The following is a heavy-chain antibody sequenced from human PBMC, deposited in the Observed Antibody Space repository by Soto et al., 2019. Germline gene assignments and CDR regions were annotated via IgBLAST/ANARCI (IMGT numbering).Heavy chain of an antibody. J-gene: IGHJ6*02. V-gene: IGHV3-30*18. CDR3: AKGDYTFGGVIVYYYYGMDV. Sequence: QVQLVESGGGVVQPGRSLRLSCAASGFTFSRYGMHWVRQAPGQGLEWVAVISYDGSNKYYADSVKGRFTISRDNSKNTLYLQMHSLRAEDTAVYYCAKGDYTFGGVIVYYYYGMDVWGQGTTVTVSS. D-gene: IGHD3-16*02. CDR1: GFTFSRYG. CDR2: ISYDGSNK.